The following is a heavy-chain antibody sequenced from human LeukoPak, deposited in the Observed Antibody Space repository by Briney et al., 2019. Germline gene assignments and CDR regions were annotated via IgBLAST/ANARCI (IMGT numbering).Heavy chain of an antibody. V-gene: IGHV4-39*07. Sequence: PSGTLSLTCTVSGGSSSSSSYYWGWIRQPPGKGLEWIGSIYYSGSTYYNPSLKSRVTISVDTSKNQFSLKLSSVTAADTAVYYCARGYCTNAVCSLGPTQAWGQGTLVTVSS. J-gene: IGHJ4*02. CDR3: ARGYCTNAVCSLGPTQA. D-gene: IGHD2-8*01. CDR2: IYYSGST. CDR1: GGSSSSSSYY.